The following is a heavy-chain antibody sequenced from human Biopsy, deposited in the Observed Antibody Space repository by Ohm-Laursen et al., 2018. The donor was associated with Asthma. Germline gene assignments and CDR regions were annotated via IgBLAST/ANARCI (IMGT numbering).Heavy chain of an antibody. CDR1: GYSFELNG. CDR2: ISDYLEIP. Sequence: GASVKVSCKTSGYSFELNGMSWVRQRPGQGLEWMGWISDYLEIPNYARKFQGRVNMTYDRSTNTAYMELKSLRTDDTAVYFCARTYCTLNTCYAAFDHWGQGTLVAVSS. D-gene: IGHD2-2*01. V-gene: IGHV1-18*04. CDR3: ARTYCTLNTCYAAFDH. J-gene: IGHJ4*02.